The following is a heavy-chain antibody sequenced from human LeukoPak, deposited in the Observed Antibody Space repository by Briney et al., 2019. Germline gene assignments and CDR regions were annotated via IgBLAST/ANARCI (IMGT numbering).Heavy chain of an antibody. V-gene: IGHV3-23*01. Sequence: GGSLRLSCAASGFTFSNYGMSWVRQAPGKGLEWVSAISGSGGSIYYADSVKGRFTISRDNSKNTMYLQMNSLRAEDTAVYNCAKDRQQLANLDYWGQGTLVTVSS. CDR3: AKDRQQLANLDY. J-gene: IGHJ4*02. CDR2: ISGSGGSI. D-gene: IGHD6-13*01. CDR1: GFTFSNYG.